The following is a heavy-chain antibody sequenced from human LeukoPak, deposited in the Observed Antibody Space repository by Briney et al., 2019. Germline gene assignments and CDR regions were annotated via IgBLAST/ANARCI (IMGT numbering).Heavy chain of an antibody. Sequence: GGSLRLSCAASGFTFSSYAMSWVRQAPGKGLEWVSAISGSGGSTYYADSVKGRSTISRDNSNNTLYLQMNRLRAEDTAVYYCAKSVGATGYFDYWGQGTLVTVSS. D-gene: IGHD1-26*01. J-gene: IGHJ4*02. V-gene: IGHV3-23*01. CDR3: AKSVGATGYFDY. CDR2: ISGSGGST. CDR1: GFTFSSYA.